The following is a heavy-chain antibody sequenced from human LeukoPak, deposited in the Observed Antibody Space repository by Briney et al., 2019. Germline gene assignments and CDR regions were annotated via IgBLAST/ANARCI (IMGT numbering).Heavy chain of an antibody. Sequence: ASVKVSCKASGYTFTSYGVSWVRQAPEQGLEWMGWISTWDGDTNYAQNFQGRVTLTTDTSTTTAYMEVRSLRSDDTAVYYCARDWYCSGGSCYDCFDPWGQGTLVTVSS. CDR2: ISTWDGDT. CDR1: GYTFTSYG. D-gene: IGHD2-15*01. CDR3: ARDWYCSGGSCYDCFDP. J-gene: IGHJ5*02. V-gene: IGHV1-18*01.